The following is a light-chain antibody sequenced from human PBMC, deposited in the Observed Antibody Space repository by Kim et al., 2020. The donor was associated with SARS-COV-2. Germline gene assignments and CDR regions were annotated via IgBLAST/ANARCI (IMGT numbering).Light chain of an antibody. V-gene: IGKV1-6*01. Sequence: AIQMTQSPSSLSVSVGDRVTITCRASQGIRNDLGWYQQKPGKAPKLLIYATSSLQSGVPSRFSGSGSGTDFTLTISSLQPEDFATYCCLQDYNYPMTFGQGTKVDIK. CDR2: ATS. CDR3: LQDYNYPMT. J-gene: IGKJ1*01. CDR1: QGIRND.